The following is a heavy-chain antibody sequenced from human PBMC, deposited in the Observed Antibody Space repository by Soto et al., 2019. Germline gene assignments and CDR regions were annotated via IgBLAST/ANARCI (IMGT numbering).Heavy chain of an antibody. CDR3: ARGPYCGGDCYSDFSF. Sequence: GASVKVSCKASGGTFSSYAISWVRQAPGQGLEWMGGIIPIFGTANYAQKFQGRVTITADESTSTAYMELSSLRSEDTAVYYCARGPYCGGDCYSDFSFWGQGTLVTVS. J-gene: IGHJ4*02. CDR2: IIPIFGTA. D-gene: IGHD2-21*02. V-gene: IGHV1-69*13. CDR1: GGTFSSYA.